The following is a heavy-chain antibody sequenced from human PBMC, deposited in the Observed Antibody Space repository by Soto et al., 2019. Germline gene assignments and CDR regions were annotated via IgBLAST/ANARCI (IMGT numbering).Heavy chain of an antibody. CDR3: ARDNNWSYDS. Sequence: PGGSLRLSCAASGFTFSSYWMHWVRQAPGEGLVWVSYIKPDGSRTKDADSVKGRFTISRDNARNTLYLRMNSLRAEDTAVYYCARDNNWSYDSWGRGTMVTVYS. D-gene: IGHD1-1*01. V-gene: IGHV3-74*03. CDR1: GFTFSSYW. CDR2: IKPDGSRT. J-gene: IGHJ4*02.